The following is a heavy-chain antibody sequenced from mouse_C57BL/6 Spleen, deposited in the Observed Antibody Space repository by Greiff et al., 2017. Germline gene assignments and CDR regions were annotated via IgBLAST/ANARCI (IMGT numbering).Heavy chain of an antibody. CDR3: ARELGVYFDY. V-gene: IGHV1-82*01. Sequence: QVQLQQSGPELVKPGASVKISCKASGYAFSSSWMNWVKQRPGKGLEWIGRIYPGDGDTNYNGKFKGKATLTADKSSSTAYMQLSSLTSEDSAVYFCARELGVYFDYWGQGTTLTVSS. J-gene: IGHJ2*01. CDR2: IYPGDGDT. D-gene: IGHD4-1*01. CDR1: GYAFSSSW.